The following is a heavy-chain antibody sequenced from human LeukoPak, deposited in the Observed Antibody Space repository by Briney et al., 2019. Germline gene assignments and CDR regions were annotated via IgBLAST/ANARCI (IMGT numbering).Heavy chain of an antibody. J-gene: IGHJ5*02. CDR1: GGSINNYY. CDR2: IYSSGST. D-gene: IGHD3-16*01. Sequence: PSDTLSLTCTVSGGSINNYYWSWIRQPPGKGLEWIGYIYSSGSTNYNPSLKSRVIISVDTSKNQFSLKLSSVTAADTAVYYCARRTLCCGERFDPWGQGTLVTVSS. V-gene: IGHV4-59*08. CDR3: ARRTLCCGERFDP.